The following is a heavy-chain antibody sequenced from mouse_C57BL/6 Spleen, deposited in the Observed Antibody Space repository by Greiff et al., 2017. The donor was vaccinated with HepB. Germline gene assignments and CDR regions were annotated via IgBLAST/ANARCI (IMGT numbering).Heavy chain of an antibody. J-gene: IGHJ4*01. V-gene: IGHV2-2*01. D-gene: IGHD2-3*01. CDR2: IWSGGST. Sequence: VMLVESGPGLVQPSQSLSITCTVSGFSLTSYGVHWVRQSPGKGLEWLGVIWSGGSTDYNAAFISRLSISKDNSKSQVFFKMNSLQADDTAIYYCARDGYYVVGYYYAMDYWGQGTSVTVSS. CDR3: ARDGYYVVGYYYAMDY. CDR1: GFSLTSYG.